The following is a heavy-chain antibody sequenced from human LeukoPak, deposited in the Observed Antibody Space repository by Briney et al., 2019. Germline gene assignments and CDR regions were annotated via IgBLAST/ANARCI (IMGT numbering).Heavy chain of an antibody. D-gene: IGHD1-26*01. CDR2: ISSSGSTT. CDR1: GFTFSDYY. CDR3: ARVTWELLIDY. Sequence: PGGSLRLSCAASGFTFSDYYMSWIRQAPGKGLEWVSYISSSGSTTYYADPVKGRFTIYRDNAKKSLYLQMNSLRAEDTAVYYCARVTWELLIDYWGQGTLVTVSS. V-gene: IGHV3-11*01. J-gene: IGHJ4*02.